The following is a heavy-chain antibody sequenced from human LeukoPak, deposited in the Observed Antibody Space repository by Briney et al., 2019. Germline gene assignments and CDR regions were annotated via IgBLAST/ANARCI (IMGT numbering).Heavy chain of an antibody. CDR1: GFTFSSYG. CDR3: ANSWATSGSYDY. V-gene: IGHV3-30*18. D-gene: IGHD1-26*01. J-gene: IGHJ4*02. Sequence: GGSLRLSCAASGFTFSSYGMHWVRQAPGKGLEWVAVISYDGSNKYYADSVKGRFTISRDNSENTLYLQMNSLRAEDTAVYYCANSWATSGSYDYWGQGTLVTVSS. CDR2: ISYDGSNK.